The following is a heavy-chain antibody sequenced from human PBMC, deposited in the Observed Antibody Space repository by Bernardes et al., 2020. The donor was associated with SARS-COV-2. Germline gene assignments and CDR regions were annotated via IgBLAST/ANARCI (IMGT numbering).Heavy chain of an antibody. CDR3: ARTVSDADRHLGDEVLGD. CDR1: GFTFSNYW. Sequence: GGSLRLSCAASGFTFSNYWMTWVRQAPGKGLEWLSNIKQDGSEKYYTDSVKGRFTLSRDNAHSSLYLQMNSLRVDDTAVYYCARTVSDADRHLGDEVLGDWGQGILV. D-gene: IGHD2-21*01. CDR2: IKQDGSEK. J-gene: IGHJ1*01. V-gene: IGHV3-7*04.